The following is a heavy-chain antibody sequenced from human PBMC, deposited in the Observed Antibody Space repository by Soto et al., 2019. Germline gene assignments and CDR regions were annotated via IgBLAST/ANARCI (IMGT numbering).Heavy chain of an antibody. CDR3: ARAGDEEWLLHPLDY. J-gene: IGHJ4*02. Sequence: PSETLSLTCTVSGGSISSYYWSWIRQPPGKGLEWIGYIYYSGSTNYNPSLKSRVTISVDTSKNQFSLKLSSVTAADTAVYYCARAGDEEWLLHPLDYWGQGTLVTVSS. CDR2: IYYSGST. V-gene: IGHV4-59*01. D-gene: IGHD5-12*01. CDR1: GGSISSYY.